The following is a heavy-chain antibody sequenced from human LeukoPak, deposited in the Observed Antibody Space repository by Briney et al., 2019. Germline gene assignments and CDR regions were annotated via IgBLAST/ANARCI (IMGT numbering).Heavy chain of an antibody. D-gene: IGHD3-3*01. Sequence: ASVKVSCKASGYTFTGYYMHWVRQAPGQGLEWMGWINPNSGGTNYAQKFQGGVTITRNTSISTAYMELSSLRSEDTAVYYCARPARGYYDFWSGYYLVVWGQGTLVTVSS. CDR3: ARPARGYYDFWSGYYLVV. CDR1: GYTFTGYY. V-gene: IGHV1-2*02. CDR2: INPNSGGT. J-gene: IGHJ4*02.